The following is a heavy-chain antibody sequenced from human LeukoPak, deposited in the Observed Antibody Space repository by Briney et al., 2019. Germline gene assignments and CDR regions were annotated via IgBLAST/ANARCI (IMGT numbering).Heavy chain of an antibody. V-gene: IGHV3-30*02. D-gene: IGHD3-22*01. CDR2: IRYDGSNK. CDR3: AKDHPYYDSSGYYYFQH. CDR1: GFTFSSYG. J-gene: IGHJ1*01. Sequence: AGGSLRLSCAASGFTFSSYGMHWVRQAPGKGLEWVAFIRYDGSNKYYADSVKGRFTISRDNSKNTLYLQMNSLRAEDTAVYYCAKDHPYYDSSGYYYFQHWGQGTLVTVSS.